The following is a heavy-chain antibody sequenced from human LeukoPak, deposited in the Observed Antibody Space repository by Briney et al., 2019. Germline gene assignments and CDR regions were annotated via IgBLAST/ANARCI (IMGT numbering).Heavy chain of an antibody. Sequence: QSGGSLRLSRAASGFTVSSSYMTWVRQAPGKGLEWVSVIYSGGSTYYADSVKGRFTISRDNSKNTLYLQMNSLRAEDTAVYYCARGGVTMIVPILWGQGTLVTVSS. J-gene: IGHJ4*02. CDR2: IYSGGST. V-gene: IGHV3-53*01. CDR1: GFTVSSSY. CDR3: ARGGVTMIVPIL. D-gene: IGHD3-22*01.